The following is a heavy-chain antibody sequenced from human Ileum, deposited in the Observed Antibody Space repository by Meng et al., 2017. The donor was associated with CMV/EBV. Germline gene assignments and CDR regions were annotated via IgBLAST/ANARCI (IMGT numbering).Heavy chain of an antibody. J-gene: IGHJ4*02. Sequence: VQPQESGPGWLKPSETLSLPRTVSGDSITSFYVSWIRQPAGKALEWRGRIYHGGSPNSNPSLKSRVTLSVDTSKNQFSMRLTSVTAADTAVYYCARGPGGFGDFNFDYWGQGTLVTVSS. V-gene: IGHV4-4*07. CDR2: IYHGGSP. CDR1: GDSITSFY. CDR3: ARGPGGFGDFNFDY. D-gene: IGHD3-16*01.